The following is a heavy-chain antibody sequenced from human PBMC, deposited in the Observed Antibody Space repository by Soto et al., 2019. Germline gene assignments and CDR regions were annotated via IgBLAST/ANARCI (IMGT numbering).Heavy chain of an antibody. CDR1: GYSFSTYW. Sequence: PGESLKISCKGSGYSFSTYWISWLRQMPGKGLELMGTIGPTDSYTKYSPSFQGHVTISADESVTTAYLQWSSLKASDTAMYYCARLRGYCSGGNCYPLSLFDYWGQGTLVTVSS. CDR3: ARLRGYCSGGNCYPLSLFDY. V-gene: IGHV5-10-1*01. D-gene: IGHD2-15*01. CDR2: IGPTDSYT. J-gene: IGHJ4*01.